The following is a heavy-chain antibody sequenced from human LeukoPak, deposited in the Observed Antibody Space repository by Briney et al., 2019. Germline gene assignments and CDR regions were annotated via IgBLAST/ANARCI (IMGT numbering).Heavy chain of an antibody. D-gene: IGHD6-19*01. J-gene: IGHJ4*02. V-gene: IGHV3-30*04. CDR2: ISYDGSNK. CDR1: GFTFSSYA. CDR3: ARVGIAVAGSFDY. Sequence: GRSLRLSCAASGFTFSSYAMHWVRQAPGKGLEWVAVISYDGSNKYYADSVKGRSTISRDNSKNTLYLQMNSLRAEDTAVYYCARVGIAVAGSFDYWGQGTLVTVSS.